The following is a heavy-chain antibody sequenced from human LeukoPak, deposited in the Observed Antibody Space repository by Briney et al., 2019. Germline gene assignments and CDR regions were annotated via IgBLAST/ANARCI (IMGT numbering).Heavy chain of an antibody. Sequence: GGSLRLSCAASGFTFSSYSMNWVRQAPGKGLEWVANIKQDGSEKYYVDSVKGRFTISRDNAKNSLYLQMNSLRAEDTAVYYCARVGVGATDFDYWGQGTLVTVSS. CDR2: IKQDGSEK. CDR3: ARVGVGATDFDY. J-gene: IGHJ4*02. CDR1: GFTFSSYS. V-gene: IGHV3-7*01. D-gene: IGHD1-26*01.